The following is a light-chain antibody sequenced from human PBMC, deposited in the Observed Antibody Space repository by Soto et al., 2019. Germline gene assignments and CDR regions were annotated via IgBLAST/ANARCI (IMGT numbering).Light chain of an antibody. J-gene: IGLJ1*01. CDR1: SSNIGAGYD. V-gene: IGLV1-40*01. CDR2: GDS. Sequence: QSVLPQPHSVSGAPGQRVTISCTGSSSNIGAGYDVNWYQQLPGTAPKLLIFGDSNRPSGVPDRFSGSKSGTSASLAITGLQADDEADYYCQSYDSRLSGSDVFGAGTKVTVL. CDR3: QSYDSRLSGSDV.